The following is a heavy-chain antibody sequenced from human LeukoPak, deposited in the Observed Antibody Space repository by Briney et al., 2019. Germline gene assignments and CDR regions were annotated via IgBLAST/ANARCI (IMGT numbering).Heavy chain of an antibody. Sequence: LRLSCAVSGGSISSGDYYWSWIRQPPGKGLEWIGYIYYSGSTYYNPSLKSRVTISVDTSKNQFSLKLSSVTAADTAVYYCARYYYGSGSYYTKARFDYWGQGTLVTVSS. J-gene: IGHJ4*02. CDR1: GGSISSGDYY. CDR3: ARYYYGSGSYYTKARFDY. D-gene: IGHD3-10*01. V-gene: IGHV4-30-4*01. CDR2: IYYSGST.